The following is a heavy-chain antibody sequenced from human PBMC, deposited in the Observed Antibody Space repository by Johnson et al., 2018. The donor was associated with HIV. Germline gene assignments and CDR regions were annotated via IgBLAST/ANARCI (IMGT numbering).Heavy chain of an antibody. Sequence: MQLVESGGNVVQPGRSLRLSCAASGFTFSDYAMHWVRQAPGKGLEWVAVISYDGSNKYYPDSVKGLFTISRDNFKNTLYLQMDSLRAEDTAVYFCAREMVAAKDAFDIWGQGTMVTVSS. CDR2: ISYDGSNK. V-gene: IGHV3-30-3*01. J-gene: IGHJ3*02. CDR1: GFTFSDYA. CDR3: AREMVAAKDAFDI. D-gene: IGHD2-15*01.